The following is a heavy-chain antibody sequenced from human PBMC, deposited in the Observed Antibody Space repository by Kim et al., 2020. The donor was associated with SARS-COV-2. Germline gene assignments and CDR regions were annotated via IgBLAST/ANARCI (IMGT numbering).Heavy chain of an antibody. V-gene: IGHV4-59*01. CDR2: IYYSGST. D-gene: IGHD3-10*01. Sequence: SETLSLTCTVSGGSISSYYWSWIRQPPGKGLEWIGYIYYSGSTNYNPSLKSRVTISVDTSKNQFSLKLSSVTAADTAVYYCARAPTSYYYGSGPRTNWFDPWGQGTLVTVSS. CDR3: ARAPTSYYYGSGPRTNWFDP. CDR1: GGSISSYY. J-gene: IGHJ5*02.